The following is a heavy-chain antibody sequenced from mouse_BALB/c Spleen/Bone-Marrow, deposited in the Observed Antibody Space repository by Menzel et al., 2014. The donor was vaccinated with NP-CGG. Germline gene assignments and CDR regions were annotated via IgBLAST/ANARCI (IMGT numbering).Heavy chain of an antibody. CDR3: ARRYGHYWYFDV. J-gene: IGHJ1*01. Sequence: QVQLQQSGAELVMPGASVKMSCKASGYTFTDYWMHWVKQRPGQGLEWIGAIDTSDSYTTYNQNFKDKATLTVDESSSTAYMQFSSLTSEDSAVYYCARRYGHYWYFDVWGAGTTVTVCS. D-gene: IGHD2-10*02. CDR2: IDTSDSYT. V-gene: IGHV1-69*01. CDR1: GYTFTDYW.